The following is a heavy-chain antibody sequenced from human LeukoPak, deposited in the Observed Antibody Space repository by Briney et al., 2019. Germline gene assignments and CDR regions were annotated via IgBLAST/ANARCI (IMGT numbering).Heavy chain of an antibody. Sequence: GGSLRLSCAASGFTFSSYAMSWVRQAPGKGLEWVSAISGSGGSTYYADSVKGRFTISRDNSKNTLYLQMNSLRAEDTAVYYCAKAGQVLRYFDWNDAFDIWGQGTMVTVSS. CDR2: ISGSGGST. CDR3: AKAGQVLRYFDWNDAFDI. CDR1: GFTFSSYA. V-gene: IGHV3-23*01. J-gene: IGHJ3*02. D-gene: IGHD3-9*01.